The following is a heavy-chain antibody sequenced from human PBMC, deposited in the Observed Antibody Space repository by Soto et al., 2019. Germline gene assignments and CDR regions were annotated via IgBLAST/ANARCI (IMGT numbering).Heavy chain of an antibody. CDR1: GFTFSSYG. CDR2: IWYDGSNK. V-gene: IGHV3-33*01. CDR3: ARTYYDDAFDI. J-gene: IGHJ3*02. Sequence: GGSLRLSCAASGFTFSSYGMHWVRQAPGKGLEWVAVIWYDGSNKYYADSVKGRFTISRDNSKNTLYLQMNSLRAEDTAVYYCARTYYDDAFDIWGQGTMVTVSS. D-gene: IGHD3-3*01.